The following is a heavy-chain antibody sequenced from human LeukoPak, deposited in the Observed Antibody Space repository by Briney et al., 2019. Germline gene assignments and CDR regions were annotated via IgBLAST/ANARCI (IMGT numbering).Heavy chain of an antibody. CDR3: ARDLGSYGYLYYFDY. V-gene: IGHV1-69*05. CDR2: IIPIFGTA. Sequence: SVKVSCKASGGTFSSYATSWVRQAPGQGLEWMGGIIPIFGTANYAQKFQGRVTITTDESTSTAYMELSSLRSEDTAVYYCARDLGSYGYLYYFDYWGQGTLVTVSS. J-gene: IGHJ4*02. D-gene: IGHD5-18*01. CDR1: GGTFSSYA.